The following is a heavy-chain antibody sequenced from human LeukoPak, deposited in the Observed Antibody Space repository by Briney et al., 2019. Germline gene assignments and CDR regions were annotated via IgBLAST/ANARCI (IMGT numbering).Heavy chain of an antibody. D-gene: IGHD1-26*01. J-gene: IGHJ5*02. Sequence: PGGSLRLSCAASGFTFDDYAMHWVRQAPGKGLEWVSSISWNSGRIGYSDSVKGRFTISRDSAKDSLYLQMNSLRAEDTALYYCAKGLGALLGDWFDPWGQGTLVTVSS. V-gene: IGHV3-9*01. CDR3: AKGLGALLGDWFDP. CDR2: ISWNSGRI. CDR1: GFTFDDYA.